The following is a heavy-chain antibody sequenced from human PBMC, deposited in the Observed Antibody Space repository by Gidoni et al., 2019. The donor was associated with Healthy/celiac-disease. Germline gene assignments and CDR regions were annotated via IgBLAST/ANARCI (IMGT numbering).Heavy chain of an antibody. CDR1: GFTFRSDS. CDR2: ISSSSSYI. Sequence: EVQLVESGGGLVKPGGSLRLSCAASGFTFRSDSMNWVRQAPGKGLEWVSSISSSSSYIYYADSVKGRFTISRDNAKNSLYLQMNSLRAEDTAVYYCARAISQYNWNYLTYYYYGMDVWGQGTTVTVSS. V-gene: IGHV3-21*01. D-gene: IGHD1-7*01. J-gene: IGHJ6*02. CDR3: ARAISQYNWNYLTYYYYGMDV.